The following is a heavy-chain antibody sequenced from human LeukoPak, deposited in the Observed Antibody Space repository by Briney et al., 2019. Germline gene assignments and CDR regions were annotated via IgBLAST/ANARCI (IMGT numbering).Heavy chain of an antibody. J-gene: IGHJ4*02. CDR2: IIPIFGTA. D-gene: IGHD4-23*01. CDR1: GGTFSSYA. V-gene: IGHV1-69*05. CDR3: ARDNRWDYGGPGFDY. Sequence: SVKVSCKASGGTFSSYAISWARQAPGQGLEWMGGIIPIFGTANYAQKFQGRVTITTDESTSTAYMELSSLRSEDTAVYYCARDNRWDYGGPGFDYWGQGTLVTVSS.